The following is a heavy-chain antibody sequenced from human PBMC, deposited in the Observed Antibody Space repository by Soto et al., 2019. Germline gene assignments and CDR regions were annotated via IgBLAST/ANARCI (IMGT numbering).Heavy chain of an antibody. V-gene: IGHV4-59*01. J-gene: IGHJ6*02. CDR2: IYYSGST. D-gene: IGHD6-6*01. CDR3: ARVQAARNYYYYGMDV. Sequence: PSETLSLTCTVSGGSISSYYWSWIRQPPGKGLEWIGYIYYSGSTSYNPSLKSRVTISVDTSKNQFSLKLSSVTAADTAVYYCARVQAARNYYYYGMDVWGQGTTVTVP. CDR1: GGSISSYY.